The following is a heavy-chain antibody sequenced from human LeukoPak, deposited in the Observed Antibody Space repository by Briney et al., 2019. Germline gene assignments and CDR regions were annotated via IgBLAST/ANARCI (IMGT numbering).Heavy chain of an antibody. CDR1: GFYISDYW. J-gene: IGHJ6*03. D-gene: IGHD3-10*01. CDR3: ARVSSGRRDYYYYMDV. CDR2: IKEDGSDS. V-gene: IGHV3-7*03. Sequence: PGGSLRLSCAGSGFYISDYWMTWVRQAPGKGLEWVANIKEDGSDSQYADSVKGRFTISRDNAKNSLYLQMNSLRAEDTALYHCARVSSGRRDYYYYMDVWGKGTTVTVSS.